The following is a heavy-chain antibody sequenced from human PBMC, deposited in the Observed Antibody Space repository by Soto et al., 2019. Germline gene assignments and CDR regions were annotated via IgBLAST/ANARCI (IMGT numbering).Heavy chain of an antibody. CDR1: GYTFTSYG. Sequence: ASVKVSCKASGYTFTSYGISWVRQAPGQGLEWMGWISAYNGNTKYAQKVQGRVTMTTDTSTSTVYMELRGLRSDDTAAYYCARDGPTYYYESSGYKNWFDPWGQGTLVTVSS. J-gene: IGHJ5*02. CDR2: ISAYNGNT. CDR3: ARDGPTYYYESSGYKNWFDP. V-gene: IGHV1-18*04. D-gene: IGHD3-22*01.